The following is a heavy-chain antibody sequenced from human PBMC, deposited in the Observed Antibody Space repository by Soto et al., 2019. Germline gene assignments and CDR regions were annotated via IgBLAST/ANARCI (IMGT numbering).Heavy chain of an antibody. D-gene: IGHD4-17*01. CDR3: ARGTNTVGIDY. CDR1: GGSISSSSYY. J-gene: IGHJ4*02. Sequence: PSETLSLTCTVSGGSISSSSYYWGWVRQPPGKGLEWSGRIYYSGSTYYNPSLEGRVTISVDTSKNQFSLKLGSVTAADTVVYYCARGTNTVGIDYWGQGTLVTVSS. V-gene: IGHV4-39*02. CDR2: IYYSGST.